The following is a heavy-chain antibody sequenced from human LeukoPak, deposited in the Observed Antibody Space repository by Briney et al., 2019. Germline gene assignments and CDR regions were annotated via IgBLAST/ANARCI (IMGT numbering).Heavy chain of an antibody. CDR2: INHSGST. CDR1: SGSFSGYY. D-gene: IGHD3-16*01. CDR3: ARGPLVWGPRLPYYFDY. Sequence: PSETLSLTCAVYSGSFSGYYWSWIRQPPGKGLEWIGEINHSGSTNYNPSLKSRVTISVDTSKNQFSLKLSSVTAADTAVYYCARGPLVWGPRLPYYFDYWGQGTLVTVSS. J-gene: IGHJ4*02. V-gene: IGHV4-34*01.